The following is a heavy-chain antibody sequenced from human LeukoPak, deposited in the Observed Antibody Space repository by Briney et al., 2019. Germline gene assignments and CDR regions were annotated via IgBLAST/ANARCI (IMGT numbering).Heavy chain of an antibody. J-gene: IGHJ4*02. Sequence: ASVKVSCKASDYTFTSYGISWVRQAPGQGLEWMGWISAYNGNTNYAQKFQDRVTMTTDTSTSTAYMELRSLRSDDTAVYYCARPGSIVGTSTLNYWGQGTLVTVSS. CDR1: DYTFTSYG. V-gene: IGHV1-18*01. D-gene: IGHD1-26*01. CDR2: ISAYNGNT. CDR3: ARPGSIVGTSTLNY.